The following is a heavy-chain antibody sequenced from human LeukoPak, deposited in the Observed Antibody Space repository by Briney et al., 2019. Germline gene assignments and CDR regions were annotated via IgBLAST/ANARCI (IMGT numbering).Heavy chain of an antibody. D-gene: IGHD4-23*01. Sequence: EASVKVSCKASGGTSSSYDISWVRQAPGQGLEWMGGITPMFGTPNYAQKFQGRVTITADESTSTVYMELSSLRSEDTAVYYCARGWLAETTVVTPYNYWGQGTLVAVSS. CDR3: ARGWLAETTVVTPYNY. J-gene: IGHJ4*02. CDR1: GGTSSSYD. CDR2: ITPMFGTP. V-gene: IGHV1-69*01.